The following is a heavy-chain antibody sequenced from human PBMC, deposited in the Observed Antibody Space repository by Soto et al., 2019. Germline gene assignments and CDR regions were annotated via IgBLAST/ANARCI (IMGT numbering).Heavy chain of an antibody. CDR1: GFSLSNAGLG. J-gene: IGHJ5*02. V-gene: IGHV2-26*04. Sequence: QVTVKESGPVLVKPTETLTLTCTVSGFSLSNAGLGVSWIRQPPGKALEWLAHIFSNDEKSYSTSLKSRLTISKDTSKSQAVLTMTNTDPVDTATYYCASTYSTSWYWFDPWGQGTLVTVSS. CDR3: ASTYSTSWYWFDP. D-gene: IGHD6-13*01. CDR2: IFSNDEK.